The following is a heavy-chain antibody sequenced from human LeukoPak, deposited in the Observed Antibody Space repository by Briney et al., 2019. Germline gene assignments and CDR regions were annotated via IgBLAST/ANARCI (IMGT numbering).Heavy chain of an antibody. Sequence: SETLSLTCTVSGGSISSSSYYWGWIRQPAGKGLEWIGRIYTSGSTNYNPSLKSRVTMSVDTSKNQFSLKLSSVTAADTAVYYCAREVVTASGPEYWYFDLWGRGTLVTVSS. CDR2: IYTSGST. D-gene: IGHD2-21*02. CDR3: AREVVTASGPEYWYFDL. CDR1: GGSISSSSYY. J-gene: IGHJ2*01. V-gene: IGHV4-61*02.